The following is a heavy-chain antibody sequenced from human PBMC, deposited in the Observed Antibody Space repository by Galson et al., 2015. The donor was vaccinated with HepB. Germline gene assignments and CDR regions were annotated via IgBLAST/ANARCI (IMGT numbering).Heavy chain of an antibody. Sequence: SLRLSCAASGFTFSSYGMHWVRQAPGKGLEWVAVIWYDGSNKYYADSVKGRFTISRDNSKNTLYLQMNSLRAEDTAVYYCARDRHNSSGYYTTWLFDYWGQGTLVTVSS. CDR3: ARDRHNSSGYYTTWLFDY. D-gene: IGHD3-22*01. V-gene: IGHV3-33*01. CDR2: IWYDGSNK. J-gene: IGHJ4*02. CDR1: GFTFSSYG.